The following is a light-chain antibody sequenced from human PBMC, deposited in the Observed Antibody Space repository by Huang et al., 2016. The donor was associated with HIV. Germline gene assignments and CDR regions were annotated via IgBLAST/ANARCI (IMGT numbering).Light chain of an antibody. J-gene: IGKJ2*01. V-gene: IGKV3-11*01. CDR2: DAS. CDR1: QSVSSY. Sequence: EIVLTQSPATLSLSPGERATLSCRASQSVSSYLAWYQQKPGQALRLLIYDASNRATGVPARFSGSGSGTDFTLTISSLEPEDFAVYYCQQRGNWPPNTFGQGTKLEIK. CDR3: QQRGNWPPNT.